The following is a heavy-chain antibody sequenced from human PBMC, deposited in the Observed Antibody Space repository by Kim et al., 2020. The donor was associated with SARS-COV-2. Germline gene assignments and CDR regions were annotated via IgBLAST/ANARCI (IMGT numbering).Heavy chain of an antibody. CDR2: ISGSGGST. CDR1: GFTFSSYA. Sequence: GGSLRLSCAASGFTFSSYAMSWVRQAPGKGLEWVSAISGSGGSTYYADSVKGRFTISRDNSKNTLYLQMNSLRAEDTAVYYCAKDPGLRYFDWLLATYYDYGMDVWGQGTTVTVSS. D-gene: IGHD3-9*01. J-gene: IGHJ6*02. CDR3: AKDPGLRYFDWLLATYYDYGMDV. V-gene: IGHV3-23*01.